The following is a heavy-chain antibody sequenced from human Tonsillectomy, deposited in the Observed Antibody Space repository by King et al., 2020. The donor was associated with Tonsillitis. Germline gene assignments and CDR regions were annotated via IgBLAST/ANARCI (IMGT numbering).Heavy chain of an antibody. CDR2: IKQVGSEK. J-gene: IGHJ4*02. V-gene: IGHV3-7*02. Sequence: VQLVESGGGLVQPGGSLRLSCAASGFTFTNYWMSWVRQAPGKGLEWVANIKQVGSEKYYVDSVKGRFTISRDNAKNSLYLQMNSLRAEDTAVYYCASLRFLETWGQGTLVTVSS. CDR3: ASLRFLET. D-gene: IGHD3-3*01. CDR1: GFTFTNYW.